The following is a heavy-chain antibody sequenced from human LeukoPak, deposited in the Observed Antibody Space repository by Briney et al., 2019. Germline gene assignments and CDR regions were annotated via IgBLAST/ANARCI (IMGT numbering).Heavy chain of an antibody. CDR1: GFTFSSYW. D-gene: IGHD6-13*01. J-gene: IGHJ4*02. V-gene: IGHV3-74*01. CDR3: AREPTIAAAGSYFDY. Sequence: PGGSLRLSCAVSGFTFSSYWMNWVRQVPGKGLVWVSHINTFGTTATYADSVKGRFTISRDNSKNTLYLQMNSLRAEDTAVYYCAREPTIAAAGSYFDYWGQGTLVTVSS. CDR2: INTFGTTA.